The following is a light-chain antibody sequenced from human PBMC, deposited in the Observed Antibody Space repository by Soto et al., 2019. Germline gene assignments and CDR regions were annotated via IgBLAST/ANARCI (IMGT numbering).Light chain of an antibody. CDR2: GAS. Sequence: EIVLTQSPGTLSLSPGERATLSCRASQSVGGNLAWYQQKPGQAPSLLIYGASARATGIPARFSGSGSGTEFTLTISSLQSEDFAVYYCQQYNNWPITFGQGTRLEIK. J-gene: IGKJ5*01. CDR1: QSVGGN. CDR3: QQYNNWPIT. V-gene: IGKV3-15*01.